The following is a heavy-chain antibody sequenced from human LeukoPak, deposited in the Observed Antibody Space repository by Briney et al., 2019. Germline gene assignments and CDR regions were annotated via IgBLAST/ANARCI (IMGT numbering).Heavy chain of an antibody. CDR3: ARALRIDY. V-gene: IGHV3-49*04. Sequence: GSLRLSCTASGFTFCDYVMSWVRQAPGNGLEWVGFIRSKAYGGTTEFAASVTGRFTISRDDSNSIAYLQMNSLKTEDTAVYYCARALRIDYWGHGTLVTVSS. J-gene: IGHJ4*01. D-gene: IGHD3-16*01. CDR2: IRSKAYGGTT. CDR1: GFTFCDYV.